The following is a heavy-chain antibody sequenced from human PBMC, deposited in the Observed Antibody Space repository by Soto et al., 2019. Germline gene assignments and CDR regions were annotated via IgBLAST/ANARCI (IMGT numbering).Heavy chain of an antibody. CDR1: GFTFSDYY. D-gene: IGHD5-12*01. CDR2: ISNRGSNI. V-gene: IGHV3-11*01. Sequence: GGSLRLSCAASGFTFSDYYMSWIRQAPGKGLEWISYISNRGSNIYYADSVRGRFTISRDNAKNSLYLQMNSLRAEDTAVYYCARSDSGYDSLDYWGQGTLVTVSS. CDR3: ARSDSGYDSLDY. J-gene: IGHJ4*02.